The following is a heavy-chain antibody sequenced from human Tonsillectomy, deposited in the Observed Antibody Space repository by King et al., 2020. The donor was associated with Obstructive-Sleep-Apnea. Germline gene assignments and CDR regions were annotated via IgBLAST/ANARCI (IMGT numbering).Heavy chain of an antibody. D-gene: IGHD6-19*01. V-gene: IGHV3-9*01. Sequence: VQLVESGGGLAQPGRSLRLSCAASGFTFDDYAMHWVRQTTAKGLEWVSAITWNSGTTGYADSVKGRFTISRDNAKNSLFLQMNSLRPEATAVYYCAREPIAVAGVFDYWGQGTLVSVSS. J-gene: IGHJ4*02. CDR3: AREPIAVAGVFDY. CDR1: GFTFDDYA. CDR2: ITWNSGTT.